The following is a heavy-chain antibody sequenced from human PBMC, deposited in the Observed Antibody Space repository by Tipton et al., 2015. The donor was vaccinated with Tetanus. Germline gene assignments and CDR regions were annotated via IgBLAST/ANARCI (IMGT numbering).Heavy chain of an antibody. CDR2: ISSSSSYI. V-gene: IGHV3-21*01. CDR1: GFTFSSYS. Sequence: SLRLSCAASGFTFSSYSMNWVRQAPGKGLEWVSSISSSSSYIYYADSVKGRFTISRDNAKNSLYLQMNSLRAEDTAVYYCARDDPAGPRRFDYWGQGTLVTVSS. CDR3: ARDDPAGPRRFDY. J-gene: IGHJ4*02.